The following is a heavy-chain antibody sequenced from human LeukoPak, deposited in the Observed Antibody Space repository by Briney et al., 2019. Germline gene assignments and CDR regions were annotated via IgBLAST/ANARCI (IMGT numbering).Heavy chain of an antibody. CDR3: ARHRIAAADDAFEI. V-gene: IGHV4-39*01. D-gene: IGHD6-13*01. J-gene: IGHJ3*02. Sequence: PSQTLSLTCTVSSGSISSSGYYCSWIRQHPGKGLEWIGCIYYSGSTYYNPSLKSRVTISVDTSKNLFSLNLSSVTAADTAVYYCARHRIAAADDAFEIWGQGTMVAVSS. CDR1: SGSISSSGYY. CDR2: IYYSGST.